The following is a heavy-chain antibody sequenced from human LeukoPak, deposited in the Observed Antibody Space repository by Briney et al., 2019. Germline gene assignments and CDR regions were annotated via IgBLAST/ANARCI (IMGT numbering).Heavy chain of an antibody. CDR1: GYSISSGYY. D-gene: IGHD6-19*01. CDR3: ARGMSGWYEFDY. Sequence: PSETLSLTCAVSGYSISSGYYWGWIRQPPGKGLEWIGSIYHSGSTYYNPSLKSRVTISVDTSKNQFSLKLSSVTAADTAVYYCARGMSGWYEFDYWGQGTLVTVSS. CDR2: IYHSGST. V-gene: IGHV4-38-2*01. J-gene: IGHJ4*02.